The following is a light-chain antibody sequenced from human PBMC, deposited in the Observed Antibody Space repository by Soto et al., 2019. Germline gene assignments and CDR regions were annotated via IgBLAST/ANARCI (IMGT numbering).Light chain of an antibody. Sequence: DIQMTQSPSTLSASVGDRVTITCRASQSISSWLAWYQQKPGKAPKLLIYLASNLESGVPSRFSGSGSGTEFTLTISSLQPDDFATYYCQQYDSYSRTFGQGTKLEI. J-gene: IGKJ2*01. CDR3: QQYDSYSRT. V-gene: IGKV1-5*03. CDR1: QSISSW. CDR2: LAS.